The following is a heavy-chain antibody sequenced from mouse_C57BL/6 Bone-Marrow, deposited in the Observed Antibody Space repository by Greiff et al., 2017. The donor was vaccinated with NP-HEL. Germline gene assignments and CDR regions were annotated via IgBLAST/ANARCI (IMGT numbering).Heavy chain of an antibody. CDR3: ARGAYYYGSWYFDV. J-gene: IGHJ1*03. V-gene: IGHV1-69*01. CDR2: IDPSDSYT. D-gene: IGHD1-1*01. CDR1: GYTFTSYW. Sequence: QVQLQQPGAELVMPGASVKLSCKASGYTFTSYWMHWVKQRPGQGLEWIGEIDPSDSYTNYNQKFKGKSTLTVDKSSSTAYMRLSSLTSEDSAVYYCARGAYYYGSWYFDVWGTGTTVTVSS.